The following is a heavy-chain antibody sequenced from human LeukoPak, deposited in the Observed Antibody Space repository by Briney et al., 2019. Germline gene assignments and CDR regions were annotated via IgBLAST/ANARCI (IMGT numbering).Heavy chain of an antibody. CDR2: IRYHGSDK. D-gene: IGHD3-22*01. J-gene: IGHJ3*02. Sequence: GGSLRLSCAASGFTFSSCGMHWVRQAPGKGLEWVAFIRYHGSDKYYTDSVKGRFTISRDNSKKTLYLQMDSLRVEDTAVYYCAKDRTYYDRSGYYYDAFDIWGQGTMVTVSS. CDR1: GFTFSSCG. V-gene: IGHV3-30*02. CDR3: AKDRTYYDRSGYYYDAFDI.